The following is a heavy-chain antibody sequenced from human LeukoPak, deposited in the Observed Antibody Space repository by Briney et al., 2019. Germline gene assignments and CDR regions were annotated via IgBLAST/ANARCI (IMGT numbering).Heavy chain of an antibody. D-gene: IGHD3-22*01. CDR1: GFTVSSNY. V-gene: IGHV3-66*01. J-gene: IGHJ4*02. Sequence: GGSLRLSCAASGFTVSSNYMSWVCQAPGKGLEWVSVIYSGGSTYYADSVKGRFTISRDNSKNTLYLQMNSLRAEDTAVYYCARDKGNYYDSSGYDYWGQGTLVTVSS. CDR2: IYSGGST. CDR3: ARDKGNYYDSSGYDY.